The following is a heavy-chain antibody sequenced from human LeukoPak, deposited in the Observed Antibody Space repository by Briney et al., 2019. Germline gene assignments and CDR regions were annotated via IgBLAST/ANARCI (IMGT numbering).Heavy chain of an antibody. CDR1: GYSISSGYY. CDR3: ARCAANYYFDY. V-gene: IGHV4-38-2*01. Sequence: PPETLSLTCAVSGYSISSGYYWGWIRQPPGKGLEWIGSIYHSGSTYYNPSLKSRVTVSVDTSKNQFSLKLSSVTAADTAVYYCARCAANYYFDYWGQGTLVTVSS. CDR2: IYHSGST. J-gene: IGHJ4*02. D-gene: IGHD2-15*01.